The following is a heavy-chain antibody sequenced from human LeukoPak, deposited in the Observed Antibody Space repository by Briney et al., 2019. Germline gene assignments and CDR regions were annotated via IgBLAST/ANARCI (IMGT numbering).Heavy chain of an antibody. D-gene: IGHD4-11*01. CDR2: ISSSSSTI. V-gene: IGHV3-48*01. J-gene: IGHJ4*02. Sequence: GGSLRLSCAASGFIFSSYSMNWVRQAPGKGLEWVSYISSSSSTIYYANSVKGRFTISRDNAKKSLYLQMNSLRVEDTGVYYCARPIGGPLQYPFDYWGQGTLVTVSS. CDR1: GFIFSSYS. CDR3: ARPIGGPLQYPFDY.